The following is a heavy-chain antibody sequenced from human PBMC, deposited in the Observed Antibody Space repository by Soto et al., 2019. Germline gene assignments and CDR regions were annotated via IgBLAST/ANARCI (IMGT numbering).Heavy chain of an antibody. D-gene: IGHD4-17*01. CDR1: GGSISSYY. Sequence: SETLSLTCTVSGGSISSYYWSWIRQPPGKGLEWIGYIYYSGSTNYNPSLKSRVTISVDTSKNQFSLKLSSVTAADTAVYYCARQRNPQILYGDYAFDIWGQGTMVTVSS. CDR2: IYYSGST. V-gene: IGHV4-59*08. J-gene: IGHJ3*02. CDR3: ARQRNPQILYGDYAFDI.